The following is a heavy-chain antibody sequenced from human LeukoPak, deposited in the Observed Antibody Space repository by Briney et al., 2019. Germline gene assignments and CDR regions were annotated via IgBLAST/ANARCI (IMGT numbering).Heavy chain of an antibody. J-gene: IGHJ5*02. CDR3: ARGGYYGSGNDFRFDP. D-gene: IGHD3-10*01. V-gene: IGHV4-59*01. CDR2: IHYAGST. CDR1: GGSINSYY. Sequence: SETLSLTCTVSGGSINSYYWSWIRQPPGKGLECIGYIHYAGSTNYNPSLKSRVTISVDTSKNQFSLKLSSVTAADTAIYYCARGGYYGSGNDFRFDPWGQGTLVTVSS.